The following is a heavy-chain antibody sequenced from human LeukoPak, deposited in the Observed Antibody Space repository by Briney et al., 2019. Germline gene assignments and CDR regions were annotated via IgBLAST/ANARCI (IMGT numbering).Heavy chain of an antibody. CDR1: GYTFTGYY. J-gene: IGHJ6*02. V-gene: IGHV1-2*02. CDR2: INPNSGGT. Sequence: ASVKVSCTASGYTFTGYYMHWVRQAPGQGLEWMGWINPNSGGTNYAQKFQGRVTMTRDTSISTAYMELSRLRSDDTAVYYCARGDTMIVVVPQPLYYYYGMDVWGQGTTVTVS. D-gene: IGHD3-22*01. CDR3: ARGDTMIVVVPQPLYYYYGMDV.